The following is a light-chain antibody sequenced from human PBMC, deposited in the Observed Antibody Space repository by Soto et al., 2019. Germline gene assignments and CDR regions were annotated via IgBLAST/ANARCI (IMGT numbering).Light chain of an antibody. Sequence: GDRVAITCRASQSITNRLAWYQLKPGKAPKVLIYDALNLESGVPSRFSGSGYGTDFTLTISSLQPEDFATYYCQQSYSTPITFGQGTRLEIK. CDR3: QQSYSTPIT. CDR1: QSITNR. CDR2: DAL. J-gene: IGKJ5*01. V-gene: IGKV1-5*01.